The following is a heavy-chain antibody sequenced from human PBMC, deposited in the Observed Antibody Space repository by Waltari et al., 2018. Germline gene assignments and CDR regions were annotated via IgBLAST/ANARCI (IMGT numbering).Heavy chain of an antibody. V-gene: IGHV3-7*01. CDR2: IKQDGSEK. Sequence: EVQLLESGGGLVQPGGSLRLSCAASGFTFSSYAMSWVRQAPGKGLEWVANIKQDGSEKYYVDSVKGRFTISRDNAKNSLYLQMNSLRAEDTAVYYCAREGRWYFDLWGRGTLVTVSS. CDR3: AREGRWYFDL. J-gene: IGHJ2*01. CDR1: GFTFSSYA.